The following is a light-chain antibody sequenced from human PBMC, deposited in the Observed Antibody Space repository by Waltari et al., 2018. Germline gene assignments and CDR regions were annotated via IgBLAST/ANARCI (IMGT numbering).Light chain of an antibody. Sequence: QSALTQPASVSGSPGQSITISCTGTSSDVGGYNYVSWYQQHPGKAPKVMIYEVSKRPSGVSNRFSGSKSGNTASLTISGIQAEDEADYYCSSYRSSSSWVFGGGTKLTVL. J-gene: IGLJ3*02. CDR2: EVS. V-gene: IGLV2-14*01. CDR3: SSYRSSSSWV. CDR1: SSDVGGYNY.